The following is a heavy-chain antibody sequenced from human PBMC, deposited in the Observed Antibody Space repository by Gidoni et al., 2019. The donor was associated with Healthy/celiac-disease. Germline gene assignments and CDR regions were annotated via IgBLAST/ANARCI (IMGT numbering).Heavy chain of an antibody. CDR2: INHSGST. CDR3: ARGTTAGGIFKH. V-gene: IGHV4-34*01. CDR1: GGSFSGYY. J-gene: IGHJ1*01. D-gene: IGHD4-17*01. Sequence: QQWSAGLLKPSETLSLTCAVYGGSFSGYYWSWIRQPPGKGLEWIGEINHSGSTNYNPSLKSRVTISVDTSKNQFSLKLSSVTAADTAVYYCARGTTAGGIFKHWGQGTLVTVSS.